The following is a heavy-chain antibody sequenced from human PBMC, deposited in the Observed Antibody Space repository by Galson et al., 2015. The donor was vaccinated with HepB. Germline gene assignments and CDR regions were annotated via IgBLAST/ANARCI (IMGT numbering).Heavy chain of an antibody. V-gene: IGHV3-15*07. J-gene: IGHJ4*02. CDR3: TADLPGRVSDFFDY. D-gene: IGHD1-26*01. Sequence: SLRLSCAASGLTFSSAWMIWVRQAPGKGLEWVGRIKSKSDGGTTDYAAPVKGRFSISRDDSEKTLYLQMNSLKTEDTAVYYCTADLPGRVSDFFDYWGQGTLVTVSS. CDR1: GLTFSSAW. CDR2: IKSKSDGGTT.